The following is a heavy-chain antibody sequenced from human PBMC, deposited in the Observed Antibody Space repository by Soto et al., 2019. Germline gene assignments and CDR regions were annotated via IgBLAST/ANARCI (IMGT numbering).Heavy chain of an antibody. CDR3: AKGRGGSGSLKPRVEC. Sequence: EVQLLESGGGLVQPGGSLRLSCAASGFTFNNYAMTWVRQAPGKGLEWVSAISGGGDTTSYADSVKGRFTVSRDGSKNTLYLQNSSPRAEDKAINSCAKGRGGSGSLKPRVECWGQGTLCTVCS. CDR1: GFTFNNYA. V-gene: IGHV3-23*01. J-gene: IGHJ4*02. CDR2: ISGGGDTT. D-gene: IGHD3-10*01.